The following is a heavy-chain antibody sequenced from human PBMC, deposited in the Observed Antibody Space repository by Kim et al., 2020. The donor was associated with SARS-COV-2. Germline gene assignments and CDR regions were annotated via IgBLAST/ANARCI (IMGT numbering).Heavy chain of an antibody. CDR2: MNPNCGNT. CDR1: GYTFTSYD. Sequence: ASVKVSCKASGYTFTSYDINWVRQATGQGLEWMGWMNPNCGNTGYAQKFQGRVTMTRNTSISTAYMELSSLRSEDTAVYYCARAGRYFDWLRTTLHRNWFDPWGQGTLVTVSS. D-gene: IGHD3-9*01. CDR3: ARAGRYFDWLRTTLHRNWFDP. J-gene: IGHJ5*02. V-gene: IGHV1-8*01.